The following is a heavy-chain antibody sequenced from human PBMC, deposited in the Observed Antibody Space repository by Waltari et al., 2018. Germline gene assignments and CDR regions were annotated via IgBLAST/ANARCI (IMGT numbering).Heavy chain of an antibody. CDR1: GSPFVDYS. J-gene: IGHJ5*02. CDR3: ARDLMYGEHPLFDR. V-gene: IGHV3-49*04. Sequence: DVQLAESGGGLVQPGRSLRLSCTTSGSPFVDYSTYWVRQAPGQGLEWVGFIRSKAYGETTDYAASVRGRFTISRDDSKSIAYLQMNSLKTEDTAIYFCARDLMYGEHPLFDRWGQGTLVTVSS. D-gene: IGHD4-17*01. CDR2: IRSKAYGETT.